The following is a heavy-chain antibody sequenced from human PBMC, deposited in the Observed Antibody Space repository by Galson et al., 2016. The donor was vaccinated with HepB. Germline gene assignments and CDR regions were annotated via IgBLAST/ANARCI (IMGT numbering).Heavy chain of an antibody. D-gene: IGHD3-16*01. CDR2: INDRSRSI. CDR3: AYVPSAGWFDF. CDR1: GFSFSRHS. J-gene: IGHJ5*01. V-gene: IGHV3-48*02. Sequence: SLRLSCAASGFSFSRHSMNWARQAPGKGLEWVAYINDRSRSIFYAASVKGRFTISRDNAENTLYLQLAGLRDEDTAVYFCAYVPSAGWFDFWGQGSLVTVSS.